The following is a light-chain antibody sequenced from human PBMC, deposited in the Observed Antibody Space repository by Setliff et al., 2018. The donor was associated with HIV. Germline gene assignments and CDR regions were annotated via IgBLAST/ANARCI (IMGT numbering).Light chain of an antibody. V-gene: IGLV2-14*03. CDR1: SSDVGGYNY. CDR3: SSYTSITPLYV. J-gene: IGLJ1*01. CDR2: DVS. Sequence: QSVLTQPASVSGSPGQSITIPCTGTSSDVGGYNYVSWYQQHPGKAPKLMISDVSNRPSGVSNRFSGSKSGNTASLTISGLQAEDEADYYCSSYTSITPLYVFGTGTKVTVL.